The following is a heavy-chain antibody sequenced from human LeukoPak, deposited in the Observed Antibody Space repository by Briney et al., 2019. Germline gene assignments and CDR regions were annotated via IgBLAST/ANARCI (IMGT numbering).Heavy chain of an antibody. CDR3: ARRHYYDSSGYVDYFDY. Sequence: SETLSLTCTVSGGSISSSSYYWSWIRQPLGKGLEWIGYIYYSGSTNYNPSLKSRVTISVDTSKNQFSLKLSSVTAADTAVYYCARRHYYDSSGYVDYFDYWGQGTLVTVSS. D-gene: IGHD3-22*01. CDR2: IYYSGST. J-gene: IGHJ4*02. CDR1: GGSISSSSYY. V-gene: IGHV4-61*05.